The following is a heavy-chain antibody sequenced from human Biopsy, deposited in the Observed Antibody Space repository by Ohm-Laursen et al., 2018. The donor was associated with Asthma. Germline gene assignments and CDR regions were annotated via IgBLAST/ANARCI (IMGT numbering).Heavy chain of an antibody. D-gene: IGHD4-17*01. CDR3: ASDFPKDYVRYNFQF. CDR2: HDHEEGGT. Sequence: SSVKVSCKISGYSLTDLSMHWVRQAPGQGLEWMGGHDHEEGGTVNARKFQGRVTMTEDTSTDTAYMELSSLSSDDTAVYYCASDFPKDYVRYNFQFWGQGTLVTVSS. V-gene: IGHV1-24*01. CDR1: GYSLTDLS. J-gene: IGHJ4*02.